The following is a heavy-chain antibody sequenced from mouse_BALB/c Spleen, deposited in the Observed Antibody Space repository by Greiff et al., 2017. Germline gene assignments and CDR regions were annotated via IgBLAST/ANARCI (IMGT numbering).Heavy chain of an antibody. CDR3: TTAFAY. J-gene: IGHJ3*01. CDR2: IDPETGGT. CDR1: GYTFTDYE. V-gene: IGHV1-15*01. Sequence: LVESGAELVRPGASVTLSCKASGYTFTDYEMHWVKQTPVHGLEWIGAIDPETGGTAYNQKFKGKATLTADKSSSTAYMELRSLTSEDSAVYYCTTAFAYWGQGTLVTVSA.